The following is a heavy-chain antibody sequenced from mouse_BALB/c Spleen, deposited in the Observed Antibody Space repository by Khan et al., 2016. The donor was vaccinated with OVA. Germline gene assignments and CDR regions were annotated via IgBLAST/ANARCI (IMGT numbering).Heavy chain of an antibody. CDR1: GYTFTNYG. Sequence: QVQLVQSGPELKKPGETVKISCKASGYTFTNYGMNWVKQAPGKGLKWMGWINTYTGEPTYADDFKGRFAFSLETSASTAFLQISNLTNEDMATVFCSRTDYRYVRYFDVWGAGTTVTVSS. CDR3: SRTDYRYVRYFDV. J-gene: IGHJ1*01. CDR2: INTYTGEP. V-gene: IGHV9-1*02. D-gene: IGHD2-12*01.